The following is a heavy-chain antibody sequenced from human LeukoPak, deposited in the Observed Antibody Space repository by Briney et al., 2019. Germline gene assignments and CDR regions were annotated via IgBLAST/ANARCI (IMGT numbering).Heavy chain of an antibody. V-gene: IGHV3-74*01. CDR3: ARKAGYYYGSGDY. D-gene: IGHD3-10*01. CDR2: INSDGSST. J-gene: IGHJ4*02. Sequence: GGSLRLSCAASGFTFSSYWMHWVRQAPGKGLVWVSRINSDGSSTSYADSVKGRFTIARDNSKNTLYLQMNSLRAEDTAVYYCARKAGYYYGSGDYWGQGTLVTVSS. CDR1: GFTFSSYW.